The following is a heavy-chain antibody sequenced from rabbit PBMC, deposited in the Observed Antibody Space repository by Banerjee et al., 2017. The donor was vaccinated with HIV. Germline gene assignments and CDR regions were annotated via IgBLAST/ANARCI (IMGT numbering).Heavy chain of an antibody. CDR3: ARDLAGVIGWNFDL. Sequence: QEQLEESGGDLVKPEGSLTLTCTVSGLSLSSNAMCWVRQAPGKGLEWIACIYAGSSGSTYYASWAKGRFTISRTSSTTVALQMTSLTAADTATYFCARDLAGVIGWNFDLWGQGTLVTVS. CDR2: IYAGSSGST. CDR1: GLSLSSNA. V-gene: IGHV1S45*01. J-gene: IGHJ4*01. D-gene: IGHD4-1*01.